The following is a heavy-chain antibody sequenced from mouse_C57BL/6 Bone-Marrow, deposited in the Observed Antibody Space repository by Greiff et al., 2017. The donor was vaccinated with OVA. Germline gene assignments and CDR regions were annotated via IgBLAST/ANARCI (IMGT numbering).Heavy chain of an antibody. CDR2: IDPSDSYT. CDR3: ARSTVGPLAY. D-gene: IGHD1-1*01. V-gene: IGHV1-69*01. CDR1: GYTFTSYW. J-gene: IGHJ3*01. Sequence: QVQLQQSGAELVMPGASVKLSCKASGYTFTSYWMHWVKQRPGQGLEWIGEIDPSDSYTNYNEKFKGKSTLTVDKSSSTAYMQLSSLTSEDSAVYYCARSTVGPLAYWGKGTLVTVSA.